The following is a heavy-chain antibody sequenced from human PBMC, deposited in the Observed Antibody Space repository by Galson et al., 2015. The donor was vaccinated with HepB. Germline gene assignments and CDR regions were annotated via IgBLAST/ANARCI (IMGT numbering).Heavy chain of an antibody. D-gene: IGHD2-15*01. V-gene: IGHV4-34*01. J-gene: IGHJ5*02. CDR3: ARGGCSGGSCYTTGGWFDP. CDR1: GGSFSGYY. CDR2: INHSGGT. Sequence: TLSLTCAVYGGSFSGYYWSWIRQPPGKGLEWIGEINHSGGTNYNPSLKSRVTISIDTSKKQFSLKVISVTAADTAVYYCARGGCSGGSCYTTGGWFDPWGQGTLVTVSS.